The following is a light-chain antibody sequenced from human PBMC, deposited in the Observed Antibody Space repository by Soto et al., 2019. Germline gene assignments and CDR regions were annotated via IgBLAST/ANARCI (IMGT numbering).Light chain of an antibody. J-gene: IGKJ4*02. Sequence: EIVLTQSPATLSLSPGERATLSCRASQSVSSYLAWYQHKPGQAPRLLIYDASNRATGTPARFSGSGSGTDFTLTISRLEPGDFAVYYCLHRYNWPLTCGGGTKVEVK. CDR1: QSVSSY. CDR2: DAS. CDR3: LHRYNWPLT. V-gene: IGKV3-11*01.